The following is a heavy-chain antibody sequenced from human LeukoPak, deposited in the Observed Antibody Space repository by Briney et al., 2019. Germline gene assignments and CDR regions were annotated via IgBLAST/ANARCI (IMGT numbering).Heavy chain of an antibody. CDR3: VRDWEYDSSGYWQKYFDT. D-gene: IGHD3-22*01. Sequence: GGSLRLSCATSGFTFSTFWMHWVRQAPGKGLVWVSRINHDGSSTNYADSVKGRFTISRDNAKNTLYLQMNSLRAEDTAVYYCVRDWEYDSSGYWQKYFDTWGQGTLVTVSS. V-gene: IGHV3-74*01. J-gene: IGHJ4*02. CDR2: INHDGSST. CDR1: GFTFSTFW.